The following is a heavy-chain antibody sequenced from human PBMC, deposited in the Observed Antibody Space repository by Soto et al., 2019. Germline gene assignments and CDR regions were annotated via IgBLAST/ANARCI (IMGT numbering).Heavy chain of an antibody. CDR3: ARETYYYGSGYMDV. Sequence: SGPTLVNPTQTLTLTCTVSGFSLSTSGVGVGWIRQPPGKALEWLALIYWDDDKRYSPSLKSRLTITKDTSKNQVVLTMTNMDPVDRATYYCARETYYYGSGYMDVWDKGTTVTVS. CDR2: IYWDDDK. J-gene: IGHJ6*03. D-gene: IGHD3-10*01. CDR1: GFSLSTSGVG. V-gene: IGHV2-5*02.